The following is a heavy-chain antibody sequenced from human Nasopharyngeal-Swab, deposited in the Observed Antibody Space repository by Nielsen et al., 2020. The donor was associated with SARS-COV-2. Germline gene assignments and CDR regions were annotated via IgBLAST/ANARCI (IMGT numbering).Heavy chain of an antibody. J-gene: IGHJ5*02. CDR3: ALAAAGTRAVDP. CDR2: FDPEDGET. CDR1: GYTLTELS. V-gene: IGHV1-24*01. D-gene: IGHD6-13*01. Sequence: ASVKVSCKVSGYTLTELSMHWVRQAPGKGLEWMGGFDPEDGETIYAQKFQGRVTMTEDTSTDTAYMELSSLRSEDTAVYYCALAAAGTRAVDPWGQGTLVTVSS.